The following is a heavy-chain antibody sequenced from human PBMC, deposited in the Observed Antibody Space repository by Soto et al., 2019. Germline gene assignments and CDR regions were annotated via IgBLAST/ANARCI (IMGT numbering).Heavy chain of an antibody. V-gene: IGHV3-11*01. J-gene: IGHJ6*02. CDR1: GFTFSDYY. CDR3: AREDDYVWGSYRPYYYYGMDV. D-gene: IGHD3-16*02. CDR2: ISSSGSTI. Sequence: GSLRLSGASSGFTFSDYYMSGIRQAPGKGLEWVSYISSSGSTIYYADSVKGRFTISRDNAKNSLYLQMNSLRAEDTAVYYCAREDDYVWGSYRPYYYYGMDVWGQGTTVTVSS.